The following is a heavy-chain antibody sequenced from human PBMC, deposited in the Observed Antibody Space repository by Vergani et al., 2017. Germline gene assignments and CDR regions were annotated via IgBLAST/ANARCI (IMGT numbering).Heavy chain of an antibody. Sequence: GQRGQYGAEVKKPGSSVKVSCKASGGTFSSYAISWVRQAPGQGLEWMGGIIPIFGTANYAQKFQGRVTITADESTSTAYMELSSLRSEDTAVYYCAFVVPAASKSGPSFDYWGQGTLVTVSS. CDR2: IIPIFGTA. V-gene: IGHV1-69*01. CDR1: GGTFSSYA. D-gene: IGHD2-2*01. J-gene: IGHJ4*02. CDR3: AFVVPAASKSGPSFDY.